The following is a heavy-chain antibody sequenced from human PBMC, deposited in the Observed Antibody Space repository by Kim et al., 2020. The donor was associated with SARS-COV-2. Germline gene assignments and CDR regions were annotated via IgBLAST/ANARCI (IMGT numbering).Heavy chain of an antibody. J-gene: IGHJ6*02. V-gene: IGHV3-53*01. CDR3: ARARGSSSWYGYYYYGMDV. Sequence: GGSLRLSCAASGFTVSSNYMSWVRQAPGKGLEWVSVIYSGGSTYYADSVKGRFTISIDNSKNTLYLQMNSLRAEDTAVYYCARARGSSSWYGYYYYGMDVWGQGTTVTVSS. CDR2: IYSGGST. D-gene: IGHD6-13*01. CDR1: GFTVSSNY.